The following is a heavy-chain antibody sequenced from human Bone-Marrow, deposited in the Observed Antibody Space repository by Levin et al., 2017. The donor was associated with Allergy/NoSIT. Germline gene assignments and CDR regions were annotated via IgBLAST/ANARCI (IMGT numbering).Heavy chain of an antibody. D-gene: IGHD3-22*01. CDR3: AKDLSSYSGSYAGAVDGLDG. J-gene: IGHJ6*02. CDR1: GFIFNDYA. V-gene: IGHV3-30*18. Sequence: GESLKISCAASGFIFNDYAMHWVRQAPGKGLEWVAVMSKDGVSKFYLDSVKGRFTVSRDNSENTLFLQMNSLRPEDTATYFCAKDLSSYSGSYAGAVDGLDGWGQGTTVTVSS. CDR2: MSKDGVSK.